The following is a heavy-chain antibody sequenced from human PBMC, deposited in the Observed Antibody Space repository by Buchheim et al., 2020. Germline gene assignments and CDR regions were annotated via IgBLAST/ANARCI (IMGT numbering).Heavy chain of an antibody. V-gene: IGHV4-59*01. Sequence: QVQLQESGPGLVKSSETLSLTCTVSGGSIRNYYWSWIRQPPGKGLEWIGYIYYTGSTDYNPSLKSRVTMSVDTSRRQFSLKLRSVTAADTAIYYCARASDDYYDYRVFAPWSQGTL. CDR3: ARASDDYYDYRVFAP. CDR2: IYYTGST. CDR1: GGSIRNYY. J-gene: IGHJ5*02. D-gene: IGHD4-17*01.